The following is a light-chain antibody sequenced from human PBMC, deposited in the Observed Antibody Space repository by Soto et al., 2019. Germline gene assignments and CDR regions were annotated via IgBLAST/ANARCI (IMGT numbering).Light chain of an antibody. J-gene: IGLJ1*01. CDR3: QSYDKRLTAYV. Sequence: QSVLTQPPSVSGAPGQRVTISCSGTSSSIGAGYEVHWYHQLPGTALKLVVSGNGNRPSGVPDRLSASKSGTSASLAITGLQAEDEGHYYCQSYDKRLTAYVFXTGTKVTVL. CDR1: SSSIGAGYE. CDR2: GNG. V-gene: IGLV1-40*01.